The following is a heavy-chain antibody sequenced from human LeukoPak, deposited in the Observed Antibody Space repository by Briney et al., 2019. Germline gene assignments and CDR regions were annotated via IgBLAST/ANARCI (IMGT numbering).Heavy chain of an antibody. J-gene: IGHJ4*02. CDR1: GDTFSIYG. D-gene: IGHD5-12*01. Sequence: SVKVSCKAVGDTFSIYGISWVRQAPGQGLEWMGGIIPISGAAEYAQKFQGRVTITADEPTTTAYMELTSLTSDDTAVYYCARWTSGYDTSVDYWGQGTLVTVSS. CDR3: ARWTSGYDTSVDY. CDR2: IIPISGAA. V-gene: IGHV1-69*13.